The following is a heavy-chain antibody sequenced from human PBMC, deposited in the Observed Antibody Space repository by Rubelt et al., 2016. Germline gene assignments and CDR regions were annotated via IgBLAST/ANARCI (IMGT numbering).Heavy chain of an antibody. CDR3: ARDGYNDIWGFFDY. CDR2: IIPILGMA. J-gene: IGHJ4*02. Sequence: QVQLVQSGAEVKKPGSSVKVSCKASGGTFSSYAISWVRQAPGQGLEWMGRIIPILGMANYAQKFQGRVTITADKSTSAAYMELSSLRSEDTAVYYCARDGYNDIWGFFDYWGQGTLVTVSS. D-gene: IGHD5-24*01. V-gene: IGHV1-69*04. CDR1: GGTFSSYA.